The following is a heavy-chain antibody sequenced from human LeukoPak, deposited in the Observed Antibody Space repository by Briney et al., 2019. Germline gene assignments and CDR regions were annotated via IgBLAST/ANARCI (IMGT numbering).Heavy chain of an antibody. D-gene: IGHD3-10*01. Sequence: GGSLRLSCAASGFTFSSYAMSWVRQAPGKGLEWVSAISGSGGSTYYADSVKGRFTISRDNPKNTLYLQMNSLRAEDTAVYYCAKHYYGSGSYADYWGQGTLVTVSS. CDR1: GFTFSSYA. CDR3: AKHYYGSGSYADY. CDR2: ISGSGGST. J-gene: IGHJ4*02. V-gene: IGHV3-23*01.